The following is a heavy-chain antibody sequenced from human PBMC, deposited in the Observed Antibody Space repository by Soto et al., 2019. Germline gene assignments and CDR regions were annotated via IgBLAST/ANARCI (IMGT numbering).Heavy chain of an antibody. CDR3: AKLQADIYCPGAYFDY. CDR2: ISGSGGRT. V-gene: IGHV3-23*01. Sequence: GGSLRLSCAASGFTFSSYAMSWVRQAPGKGLEWVSAISGSGGRTDYVDSVKGRFTISRDNSKNTLYLQMNSLRAEETAVNYFAKLQADIYCPGAYFDYRGQGTLVTVSS. J-gene: IGHJ4*02. D-gene: IGHD2-8*02. CDR1: GFTFSSYA.